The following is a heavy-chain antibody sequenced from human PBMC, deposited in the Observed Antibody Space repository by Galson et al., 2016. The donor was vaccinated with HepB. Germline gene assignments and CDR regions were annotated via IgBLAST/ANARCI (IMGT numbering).Heavy chain of an antibody. J-gene: IGHJ4*02. CDR2: ISTRRTT. V-gene: IGHV3-23*01. CDR3: AKERLVRRIFDH. CDR1: GFVFSNFG. Sequence: SLRLSCAASGFVFSNFGLSWVRQAPGKGLEWVASISTRRTTYYSDSVQGRFTISRDNSNNTLYQQMNGLRAEDTAVYYCAKERLVRRIFDHWGQGTLLTVSS. D-gene: IGHD1-1*01.